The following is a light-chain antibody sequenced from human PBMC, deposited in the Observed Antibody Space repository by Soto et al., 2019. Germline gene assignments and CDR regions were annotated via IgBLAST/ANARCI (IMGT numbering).Light chain of an antibody. CDR3: QQRSSLPPECT. V-gene: IGKV3-11*01. Sequence: EIVLTQSPATLSLSPGERATLSCRASQSVSDYLAWYPQKPGQAPRLLIYDASNRATGIPARFSGSGSGTDFTLHISSLEPQDFAVYYCQQRSSLPPECTFSPGTTVDIK. J-gene: IGKJ3*01. CDR2: DAS. CDR1: QSVSDY.